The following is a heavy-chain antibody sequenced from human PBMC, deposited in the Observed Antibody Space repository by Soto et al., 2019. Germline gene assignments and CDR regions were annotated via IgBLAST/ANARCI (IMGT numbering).Heavy chain of an antibody. D-gene: IGHD3-3*01. CDR1: GGSISSYY. J-gene: IGHJ6*03. CDR2: IYYSGST. Sequence: SGTLSLTCTVSGGSISSYYWSWIRQPPGKGLEWIGYIYYSGSTNYNPSLKSRVTISVDTSKNQFSLKLSSVTAADTAVYYCARQGITIFGVARVDYYYMDVWGKGTTVTVSS. CDR3: ARQGITIFGVARVDYYYMDV. V-gene: IGHV4-59*08.